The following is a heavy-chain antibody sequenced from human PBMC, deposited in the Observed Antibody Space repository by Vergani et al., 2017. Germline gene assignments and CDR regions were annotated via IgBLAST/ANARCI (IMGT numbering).Heavy chain of an antibody. D-gene: IGHD3-22*01. CDR3: TRHRDYYDSSGYSRPSIVDGMDV. J-gene: IGHJ6*02. V-gene: IGHV3-7*03. CDR2: IKQDGSEK. CDR1: GFTFSSYW. Sequence: EVQLVESGGGLVQPGGSLRLSCAASGFTFSSYWMSWVRQAPGKGLEWVANIKQDGSEKYYVDSVKGRFTISRDNAKNSLYLQMNSLKTEDTAVYYCTRHRDYYDSSGYSRPSIVDGMDVWGQGTTVTVSS.